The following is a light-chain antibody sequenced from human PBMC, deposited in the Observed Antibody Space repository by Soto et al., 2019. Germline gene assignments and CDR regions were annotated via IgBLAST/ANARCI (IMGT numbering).Light chain of an antibody. Sequence: EIVLTQSPATLSLSPGERATLSCRASQSVSSYLAWYQQKPGQAPRLLIYDASNRATGIPARFSGSGSGTDFTLTISSLDPEDFAVYYCQQHSNWLNTFGQGTRLEIK. CDR3: QQHSNWLNT. V-gene: IGKV3-11*01. CDR1: QSVSSY. CDR2: DAS. J-gene: IGKJ5*01.